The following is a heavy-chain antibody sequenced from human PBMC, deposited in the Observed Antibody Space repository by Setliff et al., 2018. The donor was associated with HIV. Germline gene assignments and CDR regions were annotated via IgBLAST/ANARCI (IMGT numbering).Heavy chain of an antibody. CDR2: IIPIFGTA. Sequence: SVKVSCKASGGTFSSYAISWVRQAPGQGLEWMGGIIPIFGTANYAQKLQGRVTITTDESTSTAYMELSSLRSEDTAVYYCARDRAHYYDSSGQMPFDIWGQGTMVTVSS. V-gene: IGHV1-69*05. D-gene: IGHD3-22*01. CDR1: GGTFSSYA. CDR3: ARDRAHYYDSSGQMPFDI. J-gene: IGHJ3*02.